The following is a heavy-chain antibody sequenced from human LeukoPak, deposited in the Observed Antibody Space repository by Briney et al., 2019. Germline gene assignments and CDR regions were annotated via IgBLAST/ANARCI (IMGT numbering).Heavy chain of an antibody. J-gene: IGHJ4*02. CDR2: INSDGSST. CDR3: AREGASGWYYFDY. Sequence: GGSRRLSCAASGFTFSCYLMHWLRKAPGKGLVWVSRINSDGSSTSFADSVKGRLTNSRDNAKNTLYLQMNSLRAEDTAVYYWAREGASGWYYFDYWGQGTLVNVSS. D-gene: IGHD6-19*01. V-gene: IGHV3-74*01. CDR1: GFTFSCYL.